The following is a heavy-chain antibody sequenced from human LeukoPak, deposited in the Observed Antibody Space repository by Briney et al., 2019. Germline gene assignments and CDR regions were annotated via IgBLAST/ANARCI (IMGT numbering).Heavy chain of an antibody. CDR3: ARDGDSTVDFDY. D-gene: IGHD4-23*01. CDR1: GFIFSNYW. V-gene: IGHV3-74*01. Sequence: GGSLRLSCVASGFIFSNYWMHWVRQAPGKRLVWVSRSSSDGSSTVCADSVEGRFTISRDNAKNTLYLQMNSLRAEDTALYYCARDGDSTVDFDYWGQGTLVSVSS. J-gene: IGHJ4*02. CDR2: SSSDGSST.